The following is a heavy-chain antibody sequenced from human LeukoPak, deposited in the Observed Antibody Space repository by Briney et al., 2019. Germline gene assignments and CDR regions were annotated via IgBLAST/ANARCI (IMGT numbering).Heavy chain of an antibody. CDR2: INHSGST. J-gene: IGHJ2*01. CDR1: GGSFSGYC. D-gene: IGHD4-17*01. Sequence: SVTLALTCAVYGGSFSGYCWSWVRQAPGKGLEWIGEINHSGSTNYNPSLKSRVTISVDTSKNQFSLKLSSVTAADTAVYYCAREEAAVTPGNWYFDLWGRGTLVTVSS. V-gene: IGHV4-34*01. CDR3: AREEAAVTPGNWYFDL.